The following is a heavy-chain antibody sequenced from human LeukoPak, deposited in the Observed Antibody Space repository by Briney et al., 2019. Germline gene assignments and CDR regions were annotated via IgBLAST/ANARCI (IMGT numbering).Heavy chain of an antibody. D-gene: IGHD3-10*01. CDR1: GYTFSNYG. CDR2: ISSYNDNT. J-gene: IGHJ4*02. Sequence: ASVKVSCKASGYTFSNYGISWVRQAPGQGLEWMGWISSYNDNTNYAQKLQGRVTMTTDTSTSTAYMELRSLRSDDTAVYYCAKDIGSYYDYWGQGILVTVSS. CDR3: AKDIGSYYDY. V-gene: IGHV1-18*01.